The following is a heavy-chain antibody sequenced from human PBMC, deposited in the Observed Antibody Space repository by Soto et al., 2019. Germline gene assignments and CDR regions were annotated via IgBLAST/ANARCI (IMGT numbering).Heavy chain of an antibody. CDR1: GCSINSYD. V-gene: IGHV4-59*01. CDR3: ARGTVLVVAANKYTDAFDF. Sequence: PSGTLSLTCTVSGCSINSYDWNWIRQSPGKGLEWIGYMYYSGSTKYNPSLKSRVTISVDTSKNQFSLNLRSVTAADTAVYYCARGTVLVVAANKYTDAFDFWGQGTMVTVSS. D-gene: IGHD2-15*01. CDR2: MYYSGST. J-gene: IGHJ3*01.